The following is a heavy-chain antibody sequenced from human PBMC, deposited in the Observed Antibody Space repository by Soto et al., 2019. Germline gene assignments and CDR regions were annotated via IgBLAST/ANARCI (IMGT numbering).Heavy chain of an antibody. J-gene: IGHJ4*02. Sequence: RASVKVSCKTSGYTFTNYDIHWVRQATGQGLQWMGWMNPNNTDTAYAQEFQGRVTLTRDTSISTAYMELSGLRSEDMAVYFCARGLFYHDSTTYPDYWGQGTLVTVSS. V-gene: IGHV1-8*01. D-gene: IGHD3-22*01. CDR2: MNPNNTDT. CDR1: GYTFTNYD. CDR3: ARGLFYHDSTTYPDY.